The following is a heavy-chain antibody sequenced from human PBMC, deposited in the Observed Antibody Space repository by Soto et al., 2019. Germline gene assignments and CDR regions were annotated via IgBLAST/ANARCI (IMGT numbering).Heavy chain of an antibody. CDR1: RFTFGFFG. J-gene: IGHJ4*02. CDR2: ISSDGSNQ. V-gene: IGHV3-30*03. Sequence: QIQLVESGGGVVQPGRPLRLSCSASRFTFGFFGMHWVRQAPGKGLEWGAHISSDGSNQYYIDSVKGRFTITRDNSKNTVYLQMNTPREEDTALYYCARCNLSFDFDSWGRGTLVTVSS. CDR3: ARCNLSFDFDS.